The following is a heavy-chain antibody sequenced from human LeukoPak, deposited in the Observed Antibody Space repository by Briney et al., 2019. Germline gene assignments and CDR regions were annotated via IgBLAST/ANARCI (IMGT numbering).Heavy chain of an antibody. CDR2: ISSSSSYI. V-gene: IGHV3-21*04. J-gene: IGHJ6*03. Sequence: GGSLRLSCAASGFTFSSYSMNWVRQAPGKGLEWVSSISSSSSYIYYADSVKGRFTISRDNAKNSPYLQMNSLRAEDTAIYYCAKARYFDWLSDMDVWGKGTTVTVSS. CDR3: AKARYFDWLSDMDV. D-gene: IGHD3-9*01. CDR1: GFTFSSYS.